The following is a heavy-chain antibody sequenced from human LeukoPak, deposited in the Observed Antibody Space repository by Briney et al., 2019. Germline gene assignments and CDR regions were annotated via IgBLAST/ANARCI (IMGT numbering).Heavy chain of an antibody. J-gene: IGHJ5*02. CDR1: GGTFSSYA. V-gene: IGHV1-69*05. CDR2: IIPIFGTA. Sequence: SVKVSCKASGGTFSSYAISWVRQAPGQGLESMGGIIPIFGTANYAQKFQGRVTITTDESTSTAYMELSSLRSEDTAVYYCARLLDTLNWFDPWGQGTLVTVSS. D-gene: IGHD5-18*01. CDR3: ARLLDTLNWFDP.